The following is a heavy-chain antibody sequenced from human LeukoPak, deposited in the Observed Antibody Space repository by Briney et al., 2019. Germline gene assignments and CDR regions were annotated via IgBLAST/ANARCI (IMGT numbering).Heavy chain of an antibody. CDR1: GGTFSSYA. Sequence: SVKVSCKASGGTFSSYAISWVRQAPGQGLEWMGGIIPIFGTANYAQKFQGRVTITADESTSTAYMELSSLRSEDTAVYYCARSRGWYCSSTSCLDYYGMDVWGQGTTVTVSS. J-gene: IGHJ6*02. CDR2: IIPIFGTA. V-gene: IGHV1-69*13. D-gene: IGHD2-2*01. CDR3: ARSRGWYCSSTSCLDYYGMDV.